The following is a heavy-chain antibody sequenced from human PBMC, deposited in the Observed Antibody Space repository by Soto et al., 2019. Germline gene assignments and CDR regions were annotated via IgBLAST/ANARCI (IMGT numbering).Heavy chain of an antibody. CDR3: ARRQYYYDSSGYSDY. J-gene: IGHJ4*02. D-gene: IGHD3-22*01. CDR1: GYIFTSYW. Sequence: GESLKISCQGSGYIFTSYWIGWVRQMPGKGLEWMGIIYPGDSDTRYGPSFQGQVTISADKSISTAYLQWSSLKASDTAMYYCARRQYYYDSSGYSDYWGQGTLVTVS. CDR2: IYPGDSDT. V-gene: IGHV5-51*01.